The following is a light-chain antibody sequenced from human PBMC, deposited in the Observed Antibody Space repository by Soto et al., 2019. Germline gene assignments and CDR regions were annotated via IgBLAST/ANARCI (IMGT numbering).Light chain of an antibody. CDR1: QSVCTD. V-gene: IGKV3-15*01. CDR3: QQYNNWPRAT. Sequence: EIVVSQPAAAVSVSPGESGTLSCRVSQSVCTDCAWYQQRPGQAPRLLIYDASTMATGIPARFSGSVSGTEFNLTISSLQSEDFGVYYCQQYNNWPRATFGGGTKVDIK. CDR2: DAS. J-gene: IGKJ4*01.